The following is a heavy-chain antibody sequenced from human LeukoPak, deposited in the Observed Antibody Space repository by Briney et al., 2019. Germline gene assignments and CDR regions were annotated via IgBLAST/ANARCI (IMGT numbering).Heavy chain of an antibody. Sequence: GGSLRLSCAASGFTFGSYGMHWVRQAPGKGLEWVAYIQYDGSNQQYADSVKGRFSISRDNSKNILYLQMNSLRAEDTAVYYCAKDRCSNGIGCYYYYMDVWGKGTTVTISS. J-gene: IGHJ6*03. CDR2: IQYDGSNQ. D-gene: IGHD2-8*01. CDR1: GFTFGSYG. CDR3: AKDRCSNGIGCYYYYMDV. V-gene: IGHV3-30*02.